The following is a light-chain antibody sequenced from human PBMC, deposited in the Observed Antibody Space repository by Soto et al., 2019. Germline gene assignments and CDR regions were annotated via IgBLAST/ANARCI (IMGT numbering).Light chain of an antibody. CDR2: GAS. Sequence: EIVLTQSPGTLSLSPGERATLSCRASQSLASIYLAWYQQKPGQAPRLLIYGASSRATGIPDRFSGSGSGTDFTLTISRLETEDFAVYYGQHYESSPPSYTFGQGTKLEIK. CDR1: QSLASIY. J-gene: IGKJ2*01. V-gene: IGKV3-20*01. CDR3: QHYESSPPSYT.